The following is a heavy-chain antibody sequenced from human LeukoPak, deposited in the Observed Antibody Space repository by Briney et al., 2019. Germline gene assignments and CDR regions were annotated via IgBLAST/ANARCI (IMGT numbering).Heavy chain of an antibody. CDR1: GFSFSSHG. V-gene: IGHV3-23*01. CDR3: AHGSMYQLDY. Sequence: GGTLRLSCAASGFSFSSHGMSWVRQAQGKGLEWASGIIGTGSTYYADSVKGRFTISRDIPKNTLFLQMNSLRAEDTAIYYCAHGSMYQLDYWGQGTLVTVTS. D-gene: IGHD2-2*01. CDR2: IIGTGST. J-gene: IGHJ4*02.